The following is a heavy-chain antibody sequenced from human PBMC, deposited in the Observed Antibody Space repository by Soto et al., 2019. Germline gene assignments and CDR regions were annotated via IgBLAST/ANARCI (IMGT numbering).Heavy chain of an antibody. CDR2: IYYSGST. V-gene: IGHV4-59*01. J-gene: IGHJ4*02. CDR3: ARGEDCGDLLFDY. D-gene: IGHD4-17*01. Sequence: SETLSLTCTVSGGSISSYYWSWIRQPPGKGLEWIGYIYYSGSTNYNPSLKSRVTISVDTSKNQFSLKLSSVTAADTAVYYCARGEDCGDLLFDYWGQGTLVTVSS. CDR1: GGSISSYY.